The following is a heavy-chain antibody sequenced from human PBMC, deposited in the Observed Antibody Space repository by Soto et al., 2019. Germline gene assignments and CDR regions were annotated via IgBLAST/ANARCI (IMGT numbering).Heavy chain of an antibody. CDR3: AGIGFNGDYAGP. J-gene: IGHJ5*02. CDR1: GYTFTSYA. D-gene: IGHD4-17*01. CDR2: INAGNGNT. V-gene: IGHV1-3*01. Sequence: ASVKVSCKASGYTFTSYAMHWVRQAPGQRLEWMGWINAGNGNTKYSQKFQGRVTITRDTSASTAYMELSSLRSEDTAVYYCAGIGFNGDYAGPWGQGTLVTVSS.